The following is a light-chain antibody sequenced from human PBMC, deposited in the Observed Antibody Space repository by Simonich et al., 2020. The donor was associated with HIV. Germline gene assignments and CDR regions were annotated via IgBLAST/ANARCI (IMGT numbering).Light chain of an antibody. CDR3: QQYYSTPQT. J-gene: IGKJ1*01. Sequence: DIVMTQSPDSLAVSLGESATINCKSSQSVLYSSNNKNYLAWYQQKPGQPPKLLIYGASTREYGVPDRFSGSGSGTDFTLTISSLQAEDVAVYYCQQYYSTPQTFGQGTKVEIK. V-gene: IGKV4-1*01. CDR2: GAS. CDR1: QSVLYSSNNKNY.